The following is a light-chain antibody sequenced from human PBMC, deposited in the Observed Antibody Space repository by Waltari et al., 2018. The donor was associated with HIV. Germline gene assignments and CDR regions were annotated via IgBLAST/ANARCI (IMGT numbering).Light chain of an antibody. J-gene: IGLJ3*02. CDR1: SSDVRDSKY. Sequence: QSALTPPPSVSGSPGPSIPISCTSPSSDVRDSKYVSWYQQYPGKAPKLMIYEVNNRPSGVSNRFSGSKSGHTASLTISGLQTEDEGDYYCSSYTTSSTVVFGGGTKLTVL. V-gene: IGLV2-14*01. CDR2: EVN. CDR3: SSYTTSSTVV.